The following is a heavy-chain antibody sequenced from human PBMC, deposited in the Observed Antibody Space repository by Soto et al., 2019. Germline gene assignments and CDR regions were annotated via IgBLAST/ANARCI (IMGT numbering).Heavy chain of an antibody. CDR1: GFTFSSYG. J-gene: IGHJ4*02. V-gene: IGHV3-33*01. CDR3: ARGGGPTAVLGY. D-gene: IGHD4-17*01. CDR2: IWYDGSNK. Sequence: QVQLVESGGGVVQPGSSLRLSCAASGFTFSSYGMHWVRQAPGKGLEWVAVIWYDGSNKYYADSVKGRFTISRDNSKNTLYLQMNSLRAEDTAVYYCARGGGPTAVLGYWGQGTLVTVSS.